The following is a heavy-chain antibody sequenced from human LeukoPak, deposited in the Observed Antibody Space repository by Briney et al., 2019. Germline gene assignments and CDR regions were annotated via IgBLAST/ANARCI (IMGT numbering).Heavy chain of an antibody. V-gene: IGHV1-8*02. J-gene: IGHJ4*02. CDR2: MNPNSGNT. CDR3: ARNLLDSSGWYFIYYFDY. Sequence: GASVKVSCKASGYTFTGYYMHWVRQAPGQGLEWMGWMNPNSGNTGYAQKFQGRVTMTRNTSISTAYMELSSLRSEDTAVYYCARNLLDSSGWYFIYYFDYWGQGTLVTVSS. CDR1: GYTFTGYY. D-gene: IGHD6-19*01.